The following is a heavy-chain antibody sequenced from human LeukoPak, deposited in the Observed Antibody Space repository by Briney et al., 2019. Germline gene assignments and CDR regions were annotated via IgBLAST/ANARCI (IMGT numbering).Heavy chain of an antibody. V-gene: IGHV3-23*01. CDR2: ISGSVGNT. Sequence: GGSLRLSCVASGFTFSSYAMSWVRQAPGKGLEWVSAISGSVGNTYSADSVKGRFTISRDNSKNTLYLQMNSLRAEDTAVYYCAKGRYTSSWYLYDSWGQGTLVTVSS. CDR3: AKGRYTSSWYLYDS. CDR1: GFTFSSYA. D-gene: IGHD6-13*01. J-gene: IGHJ4*02.